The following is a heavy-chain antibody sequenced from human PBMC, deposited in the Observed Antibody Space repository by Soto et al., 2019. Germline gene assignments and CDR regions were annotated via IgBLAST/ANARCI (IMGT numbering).Heavy chain of an antibody. CDR2: MYYSGST. Sequence: SETLSLTCTVSGGSISSYYWGWIRQPPGKGLEWIGYMYYSGSTTYNPSLKSRVTISVDTSKNQFSLRLSSVTAADTAVYYCARLGGGRYRGALDYWGQGTLVTVSS. V-gene: IGHV4-59*08. CDR3: ARLGGGRYRGALDY. CDR1: GGSISSYY. D-gene: IGHD2-15*01. J-gene: IGHJ4*02.